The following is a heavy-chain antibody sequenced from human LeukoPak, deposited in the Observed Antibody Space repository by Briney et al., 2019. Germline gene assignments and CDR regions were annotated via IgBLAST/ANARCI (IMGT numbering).Heavy chain of an antibody. J-gene: IGHJ4*02. CDR1: GFTFSDYY. CDR3: ARERAAAVDY. CDR2: ISSSSSYT. Sequence: GGSLRLSCAASGFTFSDYYMSWICQAPGKGLEWVSYISSSSSYTNYADSVKGRFTISRDNAKNSLYLQMNSLRAEDTAVYYCARERAAAVDYWGQGTLVTVSS. D-gene: IGHD6-13*01. V-gene: IGHV3-11*05.